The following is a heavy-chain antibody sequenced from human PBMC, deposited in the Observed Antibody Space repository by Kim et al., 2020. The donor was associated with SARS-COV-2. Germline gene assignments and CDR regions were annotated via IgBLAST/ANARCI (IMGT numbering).Heavy chain of an antibody. CDR2: IWYDGSNK. J-gene: IGHJ4*02. D-gene: IGHD3-16*01. CDR1: GFTFSTYG. V-gene: IGHV3-33*01. CDR3: ARDPGGGYFDY. Sequence: GGSLRLSCAASGFTFSTYGMHWVRQAPGKGLEWVAVIWYDGSNKYYADSVKGRFIISRDNSKNTLYLQMNSLRAEDTAVYYCARDPGGGYFDYWGQGTLVTVSS.